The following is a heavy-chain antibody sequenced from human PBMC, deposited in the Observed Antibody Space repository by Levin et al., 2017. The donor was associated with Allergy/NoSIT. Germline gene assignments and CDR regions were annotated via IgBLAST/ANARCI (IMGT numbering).Heavy chain of an antibody. CDR1: GGSISSGGYY. J-gene: IGHJ4*02. V-gene: IGHV4-31*03. CDR2: IYYSGST. CDR3: ARARRGFWSGFPDY. Sequence: SETLSLTCTVSGGSISSGGYYWSWIRQHPGKRLEWIGYIYYSGSTYYNPSLKSRVTISVDTSKNQFSLKLSSVTAADTAVYYCARARRGFWSGFPDYWGQGTLVTVSS. D-gene: IGHD3-3*01.